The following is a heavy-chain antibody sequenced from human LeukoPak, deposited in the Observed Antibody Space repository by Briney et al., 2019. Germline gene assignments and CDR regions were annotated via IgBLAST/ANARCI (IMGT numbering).Heavy chain of an antibody. CDR1: GDSVSSNSAV. D-gene: IGHD3-9*01. V-gene: IGHV6-1*01. CDR2: TYYRSKWYN. J-gene: IGHJ2*01. Sequence: SQTLSLTCAISGDSVSSNSAVWNWIRQSPSRGLVWLGRTYYRSKWYNDHAVSVKSRITINPDTSKNQFSLQLNSVTPEDTAVYFCARGSTGNSYFDLWGRGTLVTVSS. CDR3: ARGSTGNSYFDL.